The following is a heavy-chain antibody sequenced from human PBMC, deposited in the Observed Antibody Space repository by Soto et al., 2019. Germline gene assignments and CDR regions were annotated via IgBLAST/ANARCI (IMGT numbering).Heavy chain of an antibody. CDR3: GREDMSGTYYFDS. CDR2: VYYSGIT. Sequence: SETLSLTCSVSGGSVSSQTHFWSWIRQAPGKGLEWIGYVYYSGITNSNPSLKGRVTISPDTSNNQIFLSLTSVTAADTAVYYCGREDMSGTYYFDSWGQGILVTVSS. V-gene: IGHV4-61*01. CDR1: GGSVSSQTHF. J-gene: IGHJ4*02. D-gene: IGHD1-26*01.